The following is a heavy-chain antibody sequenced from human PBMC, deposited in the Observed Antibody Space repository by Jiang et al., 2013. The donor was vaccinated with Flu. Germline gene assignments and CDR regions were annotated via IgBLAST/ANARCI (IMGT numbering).Heavy chain of an antibody. CDR2: IWYDGSNK. Sequence: VQLLESGGGVVQPGRSLRLSCAASGFTFSSYGMHWVRQAPGKGLEWVAVIWYDGSNKYYADSVKGRFTISRDNSRNTLYLQMNSLRAEDTAVYYCARDPYSSGWLYYFDYWGQGTLVTVSS. CDR3: ARDPYSSGWLYYFDY. J-gene: IGHJ4*02. V-gene: IGHV3-33*01. D-gene: IGHD6-19*01. CDR1: GFTFSSYG.